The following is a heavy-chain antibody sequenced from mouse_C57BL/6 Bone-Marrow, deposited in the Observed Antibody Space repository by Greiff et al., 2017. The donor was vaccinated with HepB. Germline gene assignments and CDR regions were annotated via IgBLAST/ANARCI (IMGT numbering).Heavy chain of an antibody. CDR1: GYSFTGYY. CDR3: ARRIGSYGNYVWYYAMDY. V-gene: IGHV1-31*01. CDR2: IYPYNGVS. J-gene: IGHJ4*01. D-gene: IGHD2-1*01. Sequence: EVQLQESGPELVKPGASVKISCKASGYSFTGYYMHWVKQSHGNILDWIGYIYPYNGVSSYNQKFKGKATLTVDKSSSTAYMELRSLTSEDSAVYYCARRIGSYGNYVWYYAMDYWGQGTSVTVSS.